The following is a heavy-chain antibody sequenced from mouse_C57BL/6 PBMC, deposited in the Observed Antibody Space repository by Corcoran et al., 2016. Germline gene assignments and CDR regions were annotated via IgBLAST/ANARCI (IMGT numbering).Heavy chain of an antibody. CDR1: GYSFTSYY. J-gene: IGHJ1*03. CDR3: ARGDYDEGWYFDV. Sequence: QVQLQQSGPELVKPGASVKISCKASGYSFTSYYIHWVKQRPGQGLEWIGWIYPGSGNTKYNEKFKGKATLTADTSSSTAYMQLSSLTSEDSAVYYGARGDYDEGWYFDVWGTGTTVTVSS. CDR2: IYPGSGNT. V-gene: IGHV1-66*01. D-gene: IGHD2-4*01.